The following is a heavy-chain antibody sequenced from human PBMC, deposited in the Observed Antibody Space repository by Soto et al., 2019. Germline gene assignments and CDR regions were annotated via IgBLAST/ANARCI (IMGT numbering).Heavy chain of an antibody. CDR1: GFTFSSYA. Sequence: PGGSLRLSCAASGFTFSSYAMHWVRQAPGKGLEWVAVISYDGSNKYYADSVKGRFTISRDNSKNTLYLQMNSLRAEDTAVYYCARDRIAAAGGYYFDYWGQGTLVTVSS. V-gene: IGHV3-30-3*01. CDR3: ARDRIAAAGGYYFDY. J-gene: IGHJ4*02. D-gene: IGHD6-13*01. CDR2: ISYDGSNK.